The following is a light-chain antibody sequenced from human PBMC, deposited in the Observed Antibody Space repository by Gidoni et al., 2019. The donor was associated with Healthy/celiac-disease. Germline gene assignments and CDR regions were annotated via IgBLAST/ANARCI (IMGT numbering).Light chain of an antibody. CDR2: AAS. Sequence: IQMTQAPPSLSASVGDRVTIPCRASQSISSYLTWYQQKPGKAPKLLIYAASSLQSWVPSRFSGSGSGTDFTLTISSLQPEDFATYYCQQSYSTPPITFGPGTKVEIK. CDR3: QQSYSTPPIT. CDR1: QSISSY. V-gene: IGKV1-39*01. J-gene: IGKJ3*01.